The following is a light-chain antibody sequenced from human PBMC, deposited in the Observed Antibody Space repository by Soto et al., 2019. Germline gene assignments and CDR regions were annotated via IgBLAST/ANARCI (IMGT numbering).Light chain of an antibody. Sequence: MTQSPATLSASVGDRVTITCRASQSISSYLNWYQQKPGKAPKLLIYAASSLQSGVPSRFSGSGSGTDFTLTISSLQPEDFATYYCQQANSFPLTFGGGTKVDIK. CDR2: AAS. J-gene: IGKJ4*01. CDR1: QSISSY. CDR3: QQANSFPLT. V-gene: IGKV1-39*01.